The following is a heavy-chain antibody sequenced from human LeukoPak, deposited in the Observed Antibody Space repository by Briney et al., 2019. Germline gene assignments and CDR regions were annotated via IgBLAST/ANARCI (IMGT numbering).Heavy chain of an antibody. CDR2: LKTKSGGT. CDR3: ARRGEIAAAGTDYYYGMDV. V-gene: IGHV1-2*06. Sequence: ASVKVSCKASGYTFSDNYLHWVRQAPGQGLEWMLHLKTKSGGTTYPQKLQGRVTMTRDTSISTAYMELSKLRSDDTAVYYCARRGEIAAAGTDYYYGMDVWGQGTTVTVSS. D-gene: IGHD6-13*01. CDR1: GYTFSDNY. J-gene: IGHJ6*02.